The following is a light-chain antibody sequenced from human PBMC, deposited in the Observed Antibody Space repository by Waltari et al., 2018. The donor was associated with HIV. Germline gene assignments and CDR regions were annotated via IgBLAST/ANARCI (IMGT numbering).Light chain of an antibody. Sequence: DIQMTQAPSSLSAFVGDRVPITCRASQGINNYLALYQQKPGKVSKILIYAASILQSGVPSRFRGSGSGTDFTLTSSSLQPEDVATYCCQKYNSAPRTFGQGTKVEIK. CDR3: QKYNSAPRT. CDR2: AAS. CDR1: QGINNY. J-gene: IGKJ1*01. V-gene: IGKV1-27*01.